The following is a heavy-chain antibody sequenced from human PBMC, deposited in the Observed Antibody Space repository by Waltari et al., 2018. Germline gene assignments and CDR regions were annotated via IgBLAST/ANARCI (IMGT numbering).Heavy chain of an antibody. CDR1: GIPANRGFF. D-gene: IGHD3-9*01. Sequence: QVQLQESGPGLVNPSATLSLPRAVPGIPANRGFFWGWIRQAPGVGLGWMGSLYHSGDTYYNPSLESRVTISRDTSKNQFSLKVRSVTAADTALYYCVRRHWEAGYYRDQWGPGTLVTVSS. J-gene: IGHJ4*02. V-gene: IGHV4-38-2*01. CDR3: VRRHWEAGYYRDQ. CDR2: LYHSGDT.